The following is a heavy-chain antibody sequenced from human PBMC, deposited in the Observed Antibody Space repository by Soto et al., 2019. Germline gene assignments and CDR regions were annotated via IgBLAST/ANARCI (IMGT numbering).Heavy chain of an antibody. J-gene: IGHJ4*02. CDR3: ARGRGVNYPGFDS. V-gene: IGHV3-30-3*01. CDR1: GFTFSGYT. CDR2: ILHDGSNK. Sequence: QVHLVESGGGVVQPGRSLRLSCAASGFTFSGYTMHWVRQAPGKGLEWVAVILHDGSNKYYADSVEGRFTISRDNSKNTLCLRMNTLRPVDTAVYYCARGRGVNYPGFDSWGQVIRFTVSS. D-gene: IGHD4-4*01.